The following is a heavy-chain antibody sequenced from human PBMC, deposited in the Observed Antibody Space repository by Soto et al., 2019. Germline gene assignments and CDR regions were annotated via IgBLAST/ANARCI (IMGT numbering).Heavy chain of an antibody. CDR1: GYTFTTYG. J-gene: IGHJ4*02. V-gene: IGHV1-46*03. Sequence: GASVKVSCKASGYTFTTYGISWVRQAPGQRLEWMGVINPSIGTTTYAQKFQGRVTMTSDTSTSSVYMEVSSLRSEDTAVYYCISTLGARFDYWGQGTLVTVSS. D-gene: IGHD1-26*01. CDR2: INPSIGTT. CDR3: ISTLGARFDY.